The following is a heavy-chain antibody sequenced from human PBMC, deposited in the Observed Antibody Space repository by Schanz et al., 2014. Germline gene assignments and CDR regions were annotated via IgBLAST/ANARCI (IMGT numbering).Heavy chain of an antibody. Sequence: QLHLQESGPGLVKPSETLSLTCTVSGGSISSSSYYWGWIRQPPGKGLEWIGNIYYSGTTFYNPSLKSGVPIPVDPSKNRLPLKLKSVTAADTAVYYCARPDGAFRGGWFDPWGQGTLVTVSS. V-gene: IGHV4-39*01. CDR2: IYYSGTT. D-gene: IGHD3-10*01. CDR1: GGSISSSSYY. J-gene: IGHJ5*02. CDR3: ARPDGAFRGGWFDP.